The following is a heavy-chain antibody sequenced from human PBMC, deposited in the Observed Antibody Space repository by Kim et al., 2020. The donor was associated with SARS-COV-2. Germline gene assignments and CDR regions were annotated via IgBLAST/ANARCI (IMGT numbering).Heavy chain of an antibody. Sequence: SETLSLTCTVSGGSISSGDYYWSWIRQPPGKGLEWIGYIYYTGSTYYNPSLKSRVTISLDTSKNQFSLKLSSVTAADTAVYYCARGQISSSWQYYFDYWGQGTLVTVSS. CDR1: GGSISSGDYY. V-gene: IGHV4-30-4*01. J-gene: IGHJ4*02. D-gene: IGHD6-19*01. CDR2: IYYTGST. CDR3: ARGQISSSWQYYFDY.